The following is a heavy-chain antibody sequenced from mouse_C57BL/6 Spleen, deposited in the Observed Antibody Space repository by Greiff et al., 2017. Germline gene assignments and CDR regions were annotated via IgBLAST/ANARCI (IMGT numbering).Heavy chain of an antibody. CDR3: ARVEDGYPYYFDY. CDR1: GYTFTSYW. V-gene: IGHV1-52*01. Sequence: QVQLQQPGAELVRPGSSVKLSCKASGYTFTSYWMHWVKQRPIQGLEWIGNIDPSDSETHYNQKFKDKATLTVDKSSSTAYMQLSSLTSEDSAVYYCARVEDGYPYYFDYWGQGTTLTVSS. CDR2: IDPSDSET. J-gene: IGHJ2*01. D-gene: IGHD2-3*01.